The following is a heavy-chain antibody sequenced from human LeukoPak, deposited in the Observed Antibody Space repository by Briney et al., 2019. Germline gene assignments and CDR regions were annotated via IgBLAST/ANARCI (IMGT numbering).Heavy chain of an antibody. CDR1: GFTFSSHW. CDR2: ISSSSSYI. Sequence: GGSLRLSCAASGFTFSSHWMSWVRQAPGKGLEWVSSISSSSSYIYYADSVKGRFTISRDNAKNSLYLQMNSLRAEDTAVYYCARDTPRDGYNSREPIDYYYYMDVWGKGTTVTVSS. V-gene: IGHV3-21*01. J-gene: IGHJ6*03. D-gene: IGHD5-24*01. CDR3: ARDTPRDGYNSREPIDYYYYMDV.